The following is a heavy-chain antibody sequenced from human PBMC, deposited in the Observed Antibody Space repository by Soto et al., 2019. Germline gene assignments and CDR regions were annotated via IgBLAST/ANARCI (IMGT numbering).Heavy chain of an antibody. Sequence: QMQLQASGPGLVKPSETLSLTCNVSGASVSHGYWSWIRQPPGKGLEWIGFMYFGGSFNYTPSLTSRATISFATSKNQSSMKLTSVTASDTAVYYCARSYYDSTGFAVDPWGQGTLVTVSS. CDR2: MYFGGSF. J-gene: IGHJ5*02. D-gene: IGHD3-22*01. V-gene: IGHV4-59*02. CDR3: ARSYYDSTGFAVDP. CDR1: GASVSHGY.